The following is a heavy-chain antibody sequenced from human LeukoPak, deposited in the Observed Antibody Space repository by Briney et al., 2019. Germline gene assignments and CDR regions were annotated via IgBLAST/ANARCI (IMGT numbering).Heavy chain of an antibody. D-gene: IGHD2-2*01. V-gene: IGHV3-64D*09. CDR3: VRTYGYCSSTSCYVFDY. J-gene: IGHJ4*02. Sequence: GGSLRLSCSASGFTSSYYAMHWVRQAPGQGLAYVSPISSNGGSTYYADSVKGRFTISRDNSKNTLYLQMSSLRAEDTAVYYCVRTYGYCSSTSCYVFDYWGQGTLVTVSS. CDR2: ISSNGGST. CDR1: GFTSSYYA.